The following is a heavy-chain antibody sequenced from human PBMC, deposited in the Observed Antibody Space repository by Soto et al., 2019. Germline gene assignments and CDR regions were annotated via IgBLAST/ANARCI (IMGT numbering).Heavy chain of an antibody. V-gene: IGHV1-18*01. CDR1: GYTFTSYG. CDR3: ARVGYSSGWYLENYYGMDV. D-gene: IGHD6-19*01. CDR2: ISAYNGNT. Sequence: ASVKVSCKASGYTFTSYGISWVRQAPGQGLEWMGWISAYNGNTNYAQKLQGRVTMTTDTSTSTAYMEPRSLRSDDTAVYYCARVGYSSGWYLENYYGMDVWGQGTTVTVSS. J-gene: IGHJ6*02.